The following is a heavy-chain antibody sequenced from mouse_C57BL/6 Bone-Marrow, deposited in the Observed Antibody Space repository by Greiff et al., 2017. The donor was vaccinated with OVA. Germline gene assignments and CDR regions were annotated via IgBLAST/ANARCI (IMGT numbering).Heavy chain of an antibody. J-gene: IGHJ1*03. CDR1: GYTFTSYW. Sequence: VQLQQPGAELVMPGASVKLSCKASGYTFTSYWMHWVKQRPGQGLEWIGEIDPSDSYTNYNQKFKGKSTFTVDKSSSTAYMQLSSLTSEDSAVYYCARDLHWYFDVWGTGTTVTVSS. CDR2: IDPSDSYT. CDR3: ARDLHWYFDV. V-gene: IGHV1-69*01.